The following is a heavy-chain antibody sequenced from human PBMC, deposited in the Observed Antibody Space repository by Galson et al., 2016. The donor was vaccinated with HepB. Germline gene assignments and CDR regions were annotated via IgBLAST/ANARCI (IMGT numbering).Heavy chain of an antibody. Sequence: SLRLSCAASGFAFNSYAMHWVRQAPGKGLECVSAIDNNGDNIYYADSVKGRLTISRDSSKYTLYLQMSSLRPEDTAVYYCVKDQTESDCWGSYYSYFDYWGQGTLVTVSS. CDR2: IDNNGDNI. J-gene: IGHJ4*02. CDR1: GFAFNSYA. D-gene: IGHD3-3*01. V-gene: IGHV3-64D*06. CDR3: VKDQTESDCWGSYYSYFDY.